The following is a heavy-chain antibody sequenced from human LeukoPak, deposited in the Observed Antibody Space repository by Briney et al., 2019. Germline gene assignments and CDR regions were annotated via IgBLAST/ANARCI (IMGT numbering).Heavy chain of an antibody. D-gene: IGHD6-19*01. CDR2: INPYSGAI. Sequence: ASVKVSGQASGYTFTGYYMHWVRQAPGQGLEWMGWINPYSGAINYAQKFQGRVTLTRDTSISTANMELSRLRSDDTAVYYCASGEQWPTYYWGQGTLVTVSS. J-gene: IGHJ4*02. CDR3: ASGEQWPTYY. CDR1: GYTFTGYY. V-gene: IGHV1-2*02.